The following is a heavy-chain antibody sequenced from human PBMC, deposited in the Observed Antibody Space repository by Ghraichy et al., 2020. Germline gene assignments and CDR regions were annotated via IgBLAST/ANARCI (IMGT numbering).Heavy chain of an antibody. V-gene: IGHV3-23*01. Sequence: GGSLRLSCAASGFTFSSYAMSWVRQAPGKGLEWVSAISGSGGNTYYADSVKGRFTISRDNSRNTLYLQMNSLRAEDTAVYYCAKRAYSGSYYSAFDVWGQGTMVTVSS. J-gene: IGHJ3*01. CDR3: AKRAYSGSYYSAFDV. CDR2: ISGSGGNT. D-gene: IGHD1-26*01. CDR1: GFTFSSYA.